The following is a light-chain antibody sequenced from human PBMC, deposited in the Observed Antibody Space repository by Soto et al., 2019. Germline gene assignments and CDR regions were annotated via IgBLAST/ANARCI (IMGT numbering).Light chain of an antibody. CDR2: EVS. CDR3: SLYKTDDTFL. V-gene: IGLV2-18*01. Sequence: QSALTQPPSVSGSPGQSVTISCTGTSTDFVSYNRVSWYQQPQGTAPKLMIYEVSKRPSGVPDRFSGSKSGNTASLTISGLQAADEADYYCSLYKTDDTFLLGTGKKVTV. CDR1: STDFVSYNR. J-gene: IGLJ1*01.